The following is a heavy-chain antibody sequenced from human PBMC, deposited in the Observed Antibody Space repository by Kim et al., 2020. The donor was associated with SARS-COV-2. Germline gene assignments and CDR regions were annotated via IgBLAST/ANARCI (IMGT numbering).Heavy chain of an antibody. CDR3: ASSTTSGYSGCKRGLLAGCPGPYGMDV. Sequence: GESLKISCKGSGYSFTSYWISWVRQMPGKGLEWMGRIDPSDSYTNYSPSFQGHVTISADKSISTAYLQWSSLKASDTAMYYCASSTTSGYSGCKRGLLAGCPGPYGMDVWGQGTTVTVSS. J-gene: IGHJ6*02. CDR1: GYSFTSYW. V-gene: IGHV5-10-1*01. CDR2: IDPSDSYT. D-gene: IGHD5-12*01.